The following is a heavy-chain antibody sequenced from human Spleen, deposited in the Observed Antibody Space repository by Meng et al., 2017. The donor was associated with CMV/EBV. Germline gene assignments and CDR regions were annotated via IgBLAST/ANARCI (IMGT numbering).Heavy chain of an antibody. Sequence: GGSLRLSCAASGFSFSSYWMHWVRQAPGKRLEWISFISSSGSTIYYADSVGGRFTISSDNAKNSLYLQMNSLRAEDTAVYYCASGYTYGFDYWGQGARVTVSS. V-gene: IGHV3-48*04. CDR1: GFSFSSYW. CDR3: ASGYTYGFDY. J-gene: IGHJ4*02. CDR2: ISSSGSTI. D-gene: IGHD4-17*01.